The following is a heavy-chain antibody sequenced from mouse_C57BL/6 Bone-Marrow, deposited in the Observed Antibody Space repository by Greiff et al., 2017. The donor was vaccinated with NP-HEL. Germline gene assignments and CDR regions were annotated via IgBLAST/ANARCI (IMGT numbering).Heavy chain of an antibody. Sequence: VQLQQPGAELVMPGASVKLSCKASGYTFTSYWMHWVKQRPGQGLEWIGEIDPSDSYTNYTQKFKGKSTLTEDKSSSTAYMQLSSLTSEDSAVYYCARGEGARQLRLRTWFAYWGQGTLVTVSA. D-gene: IGHD3-2*02. CDR1: GYTFTSYW. J-gene: IGHJ3*01. CDR2: IDPSDSYT. CDR3: ARGEGARQLRLRTWFAY. V-gene: IGHV1-69*01.